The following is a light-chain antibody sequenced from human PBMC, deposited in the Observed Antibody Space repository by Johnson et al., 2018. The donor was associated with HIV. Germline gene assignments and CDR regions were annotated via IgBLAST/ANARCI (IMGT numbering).Light chain of an antibody. J-gene: IGLJ1*01. V-gene: IGLV1-51*02. CDR2: ENN. CDR3: GTWDSSLRVGF. Sequence: QSALTQPPSVSAAPGQKVTISCSGSSSNIGNNYVSWYQQLPGTAPKLLIYENNKLPSGIPDRFSGSKSGTSATLGITGLQTGDEADYYCGTWDSSLRVGFFGTGTKVTVL. CDR1: SSNIGNNY.